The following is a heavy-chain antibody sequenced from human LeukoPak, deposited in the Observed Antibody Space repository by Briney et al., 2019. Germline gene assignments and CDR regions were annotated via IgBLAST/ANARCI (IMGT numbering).Heavy chain of an antibody. CDR1: GGTFSSYA. V-gene: IGHV1-69*13. CDR3: ASPGAGSYYYYMDV. D-gene: IGHD1-14*01. Sequence: SVKVSCKASGGTFSSYAISWVRQAPGQGLEWMGGIIPIFGTANYAQKFQGRVTITADESTSTAYMELSSLRSEDTAAYYCASPGAGSYYYYMDVWGKGTTVTVSS. CDR2: IIPIFGTA. J-gene: IGHJ6*03.